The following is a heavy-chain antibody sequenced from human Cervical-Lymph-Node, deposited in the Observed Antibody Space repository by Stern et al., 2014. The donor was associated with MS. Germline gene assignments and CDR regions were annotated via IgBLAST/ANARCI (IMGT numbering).Heavy chain of an antibody. D-gene: IGHD6-13*01. CDR2: IMPLLGTA. CDR3: ARHQAGIAAN. J-gene: IGHJ4*02. Sequence: QVQLVQSGAEVKRPESSVKVSCKTSGGSLSTLDISWVRQAPGQGLEWVREIMPLLGTAHYAQKFKGRLTITADDSTSTVYMELSSLKSEDTAIYFCARHQAGIAANWGQGTLVTVTS. V-gene: IGHV1-69*19. CDR1: GGSLSTLD.